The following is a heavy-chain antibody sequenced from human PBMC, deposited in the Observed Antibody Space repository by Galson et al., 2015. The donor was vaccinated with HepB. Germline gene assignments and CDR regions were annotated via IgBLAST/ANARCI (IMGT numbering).Heavy chain of an antibody. Sequence: SLRLSCAASGFTFSSYAIHWVRQAPGKGLEWVAVISYDGSNKYYADSVKGRFTISRDNSKNTLYLQMNSLGPEDTAVYYCASASSSWYGWVDYWGQGTLVTVSS. CDR1: GFTFSSYA. D-gene: IGHD6-13*01. CDR2: ISYDGSNK. J-gene: IGHJ4*02. V-gene: IGHV3-30-3*01. CDR3: ASASSSWYGWVDY.